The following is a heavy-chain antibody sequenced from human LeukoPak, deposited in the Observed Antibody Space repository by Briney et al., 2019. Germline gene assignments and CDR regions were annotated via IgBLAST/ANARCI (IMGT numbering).Heavy chain of an antibody. CDR2: INPNSGGT. D-gene: IGHD3-3*01. V-gene: IGHV1-2*02. CDR3: ARAESGWNYMDV. J-gene: IGHJ6*03. CDR1: GYTFTSYY. Sequence: ASVKVSCKASGYTFTSYYMHWVRQAPGQGLEWMGWINPNSGGTNYAQKFQGRVTMTRDTSISTAYMELSRLRSDDTAVYYCARAESGWNYMDVWGKGTTVTVSS.